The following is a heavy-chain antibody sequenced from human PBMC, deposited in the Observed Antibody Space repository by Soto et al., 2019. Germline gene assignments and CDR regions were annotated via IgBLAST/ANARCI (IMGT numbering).Heavy chain of an antibody. CDR1: GFTFSSYA. Sequence: GGSLRLSCAASGFTFSSYAMSLVRQAPGKGLEWVSAISGSGGSTYYADSVKGRFTISRDNSKNTLYLQMNSLRAEDTAVYYCAKEAVFRAVRGVISDYFDYWGQGTLVTVSS. J-gene: IGHJ4*02. CDR3: AKEAVFRAVRGVISDYFDY. V-gene: IGHV3-23*01. CDR2: ISGSGGST. D-gene: IGHD3-10*01.